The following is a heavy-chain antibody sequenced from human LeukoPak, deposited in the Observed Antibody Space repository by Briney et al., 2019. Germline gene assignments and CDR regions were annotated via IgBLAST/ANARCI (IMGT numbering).Heavy chain of an antibody. Sequence: GGSLRLSCAASGFSFDDLGMTWVRQVPGKGLEWVSAISGSGGSTYYADSVKGRFTISRDNSKNTLYLQMNSLRAEDTAVYYCANPAPTYYYDSSGYYPAAFDYWGQGTLVTVSS. V-gene: IGHV3-23*01. CDR2: ISGSGGST. D-gene: IGHD3-22*01. J-gene: IGHJ4*02. CDR3: ANPAPTYYYDSSGYYPAAFDY. CDR1: GFSFDDLG.